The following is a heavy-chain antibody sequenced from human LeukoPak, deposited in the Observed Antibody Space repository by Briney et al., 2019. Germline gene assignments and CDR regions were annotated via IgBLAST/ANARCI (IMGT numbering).Heavy chain of an antibody. J-gene: IGHJ4*02. Sequence: SETLSLTCAVYGGSFSGYYWSWIRQPPGKGLEWIGEINHSGSTNYNPSLKSRVTISVDTSKNQFSLKLSSVTAADTAVYYCARDGQGGLDYWSQGTLVTVSS. CDR1: GGSFSGYY. CDR3: ARDGQGGLDY. D-gene: IGHD3-16*01. V-gene: IGHV4-34*01. CDR2: INHSGST.